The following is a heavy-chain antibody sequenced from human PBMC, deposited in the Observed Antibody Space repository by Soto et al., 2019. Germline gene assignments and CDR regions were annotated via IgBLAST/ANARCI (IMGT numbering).Heavy chain of an antibody. CDR3: AKEYGGSFSDY. CDR1: GFTFTSYD. J-gene: IGHJ4*02. D-gene: IGHD4-17*01. CDR2: ITGSGGRK. Sequence: VGSLIISCAASGFTFTSYDMSWVRQAPGKGLEWVSAITGSGGRKYYPASVKGRFTISIDNSKNPLYLQMHSLRAEDTAVYYCAKEYGGSFSDYWGQGTLVTVSS. V-gene: IGHV3-23*01.